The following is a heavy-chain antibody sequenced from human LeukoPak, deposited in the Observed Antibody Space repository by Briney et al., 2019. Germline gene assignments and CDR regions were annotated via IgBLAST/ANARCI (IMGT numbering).Heavy chain of an antibody. D-gene: IGHD1-26*01. CDR3: ARDVRAWDYYMDV. J-gene: IGHJ4*02. CDR2: INPSGGST. V-gene: IGHV1-46*01. CDR1: GYTFTSYY. Sequence: ASVKVSCKASGYTFTSYYMHWVRQAPGQGLEWMGIINPSGGSTSYAQKFQGRVTMTRDMSTSTVYMELSSLRSEDTAVYYCARDVRAWDYYMDVWGQGTLVTVSS.